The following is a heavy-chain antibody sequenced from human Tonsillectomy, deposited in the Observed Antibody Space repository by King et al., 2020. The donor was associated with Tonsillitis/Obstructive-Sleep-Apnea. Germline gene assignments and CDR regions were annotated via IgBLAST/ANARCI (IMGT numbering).Heavy chain of an antibody. CDR2: ISYDGSNK. J-gene: IGHJ6*03. V-gene: IGHV3-30*01. Sequence: QLVQSGGGVVQPGRSLRLSCAASGFTFSSYAMHWVRQAPGKGLEWVAVISYDGSNKYYADSVKGRFTISRDNSKNTLYLQMNSLRAEDTAVYYCARPGFYCSSTSCYRYYYYYYMDVWGNGTTVTVSS. D-gene: IGHD2-2*01. CDR1: GFTFSSYA. CDR3: ARPGFYCSSTSCYRYYYYYYMDV.